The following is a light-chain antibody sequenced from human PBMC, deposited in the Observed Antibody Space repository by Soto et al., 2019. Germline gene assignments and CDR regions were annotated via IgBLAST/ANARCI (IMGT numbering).Light chain of an antibody. CDR1: QGIRND. CDR2: AAS. Sequence: AIQMTQSPSSLSASVGDRVIITWRASQGIRNDLHWFQQKPGKAPRLLIYAASHLQNGVPSRFSGGGSGTDFSLTISSLQPDDFATYYCLQDYNFRTFGQGTKVDIK. V-gene: IGKV1-6*01. CDR3: LQDYNFRT. J-gene: IGKJ1*01.